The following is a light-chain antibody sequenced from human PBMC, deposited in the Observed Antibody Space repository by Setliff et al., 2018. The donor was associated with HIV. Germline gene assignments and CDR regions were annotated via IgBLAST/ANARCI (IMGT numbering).Light chain of an antibody. V-gene: IGLV2-14*03. CDR2: EVT. CDR1: SSDVGKYNF. J-gene: IGLJ1*01. CDR3: ASYTAIGTIV. Sequence: QSVLTQPASVSGPPGQSITISCTGTSSDVGKYNFVSWYQQHPGKAPKIIIYEVTDRPSGVSHRFSGSKSGNTASLTISGLQDEDEADYYCASYTAIGTIVFGTGTKVTVL.